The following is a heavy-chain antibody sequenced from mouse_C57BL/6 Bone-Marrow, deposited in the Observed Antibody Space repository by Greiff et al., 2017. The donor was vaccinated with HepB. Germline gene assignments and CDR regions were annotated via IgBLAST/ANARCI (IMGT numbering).Heavy chain of an antibody. CDR2: ISDGGRYT. CDR3: ADDYYGMEYYFDY. D-gene: IGHD1-1*01. V-gene: IGHV5-4*03. Sequence: EVMLVESGGGLVKPGGSLKLSCAASGFTFSSYAMSWVRQTPEKRLEWVATISDGGRYTYYPDNVKGRFTISRDNAKNNLYLQMNHLKSEDTAMYYCADDYYGMEYYFDYWGQGTTLTVSS. CDR1: GFTFSSYA. J-gene: IGHJ2*01.